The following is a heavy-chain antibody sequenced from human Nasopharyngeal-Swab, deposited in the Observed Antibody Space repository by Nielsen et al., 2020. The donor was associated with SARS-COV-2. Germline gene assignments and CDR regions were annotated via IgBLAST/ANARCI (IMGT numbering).Heavy chain of an antibody. V-gene: IGHV3-11*01. CDR2: ISSSGSTI. D-gene: IGHD1-26*01. J-gene: IGHJ4*02. CDR1: GFTFSDYY. Sequence: GGSLRLSCAASGFTFSDYYMSWIRQAPGKGLEWVSYISSSGSTIYYADSVKGRFTISRDNAKDSLYLQMNSLRAEDTAVYYCAREIWSGSFLDYWGQGTLVTVSS. CDR3: AREIWSGSFLDY.